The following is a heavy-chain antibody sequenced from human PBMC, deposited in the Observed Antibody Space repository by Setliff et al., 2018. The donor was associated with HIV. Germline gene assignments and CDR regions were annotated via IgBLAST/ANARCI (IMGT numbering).Heavy chain of an antibody. CDR1: GASIISSGGVF. D-gene: IGHD1-26*01. Sequence: SETLSLTCTVSGASIISSGGVFWGWIRQPPGRGLEWIGTVYFSGFLNYNPSLKSRATISVDTSKNQFSLNLRSVTAADTAVYFCARILDSGSYHDAFGIWGQGTMVTVSS. CDR2: VYFSGFL. CDR3: ARILDSGSYHDAFGI. V-gene: IGHV4-39*07. J-gene: IGHJ3*02.